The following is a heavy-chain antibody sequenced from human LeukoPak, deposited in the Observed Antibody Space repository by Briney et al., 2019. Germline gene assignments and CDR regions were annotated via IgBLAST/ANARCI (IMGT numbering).Heavy chain of an antibody. J-gene: IGHJ5*02. CDR3: AGQRITMVRGVIRGNWFDP. CDR1: GYSISSGYY. CDR2: IYHSGST. Sequence: SETLSLTCTVSGYSISSGYYWGWIRQPPGKGLEWIGSIYHSGSTYYNPSLKSRATISVDTSKNQFSLKLSSVTAADTAVYYCAGQRITMVRGVIRGNWFDPWGQGTLVTVSS. D-gene: IGHD3-10*01. V-gene: IGHV4-38-2*02.